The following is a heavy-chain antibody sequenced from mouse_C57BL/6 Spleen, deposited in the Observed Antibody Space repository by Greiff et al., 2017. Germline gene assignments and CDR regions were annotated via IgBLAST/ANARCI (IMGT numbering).Heavy chain of an antibody. CDR3: ARGGTAQALAWFAY. D-gene: IGHD3-2*02. V-gene: IGHV3-1*01. Sequence: EVKLMESGPGMVKPSQSLSLTCTVTGYSITSGYDWHWIRHFPGNKLEWMGYISYSGSTNYNPSLKSRISITHDTSKNHFFLKLNSVTTEDTATYYCARGGTAQALAWFAYWGQGTLVTVSA. CDR2: ISYSGST. J-gene: IGHJ3*01. CDR1: GYSITSGYD.